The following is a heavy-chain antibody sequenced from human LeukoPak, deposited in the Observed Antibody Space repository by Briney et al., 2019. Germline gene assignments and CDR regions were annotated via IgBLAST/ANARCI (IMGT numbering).Heavy chain of an antibody. D-gene: IGHD3-10*01. CDR3: ARNYGYYYGSGSYRPDRRFDP. Sequence: SETLSLTCTVSGGSISSYYWSWIRQPPGKGLEWIGYIYYSGSTNYNPSLKSRVTISVDTSKNQFSRKLSSVTAADTAVYYCARNYGYYYGSGSYRPDRRFDPWGQGTLVTVSS. J-gene: IGHJ5*01. CDR1: GGSISSYY. V-gene: IGHV4-59*12. CDR2: IYYSGST.